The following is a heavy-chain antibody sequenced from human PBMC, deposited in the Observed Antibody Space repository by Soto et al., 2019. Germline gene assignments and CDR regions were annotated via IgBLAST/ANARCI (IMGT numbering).Heavy chain of an antibody. CDR1: GGIFSSNT. CDR2: IIPLFGTA. J-gene: IGHJ4*02. V-gene: IGHV1-69*06. CDR3: ASKAACGGDCYAFAS. D-gene: IGHD2-21*02. Sequence: QVYLVQSGAEVKKPGSSVKISCKASGGIFSSNTINWVRQAAGQGLEWMGGIIPLFGTANYAEKFQGRVTITADKSTKTEYMELTSLRSEDTAVYYCASKAACGGDCYAFASWGQGTLVTVS.